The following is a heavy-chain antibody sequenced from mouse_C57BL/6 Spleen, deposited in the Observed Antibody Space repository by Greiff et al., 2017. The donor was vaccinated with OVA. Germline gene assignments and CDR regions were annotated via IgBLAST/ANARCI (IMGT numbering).Heavy chain of an antibody. V-gene: IGHV1-81*01. CDR1: GYTFTSYG. Sequence: QVQLKESGAELARPGASVKLSCKASGYTFTSYGISWVKQRTGQGLEWIGEIYPRSGNTYYNEKFKGKATLTADKSSSTAYMELRSLTSEDSAVYFCARGVVATRYAMDYWGQGTSVTVSS. CDR2: IYPRSGNT. J-gene: IGHJ4*01. D-gene: IGHD1-1*01. CDR3: ARGVVATRYAMDY.